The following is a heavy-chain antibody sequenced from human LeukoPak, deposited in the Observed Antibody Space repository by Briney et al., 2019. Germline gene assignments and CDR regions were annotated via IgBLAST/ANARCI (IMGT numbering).Heavy chain of an antibody. J-gene: IGHJ4*02. CDR1: GFTFSSYA. Sequence: QPGRSLRLFCAASGFTFSSYAMHWVRQAPGKGLEWVAVISYDGSNKYYADSVKGRFTISRDNSKNTLYLQMNSLRAEDTAVYYCARTPGEGDCANGVCYTYYFDYWGQGTLVTVSS. D-gene: IGHD2-8*01. V-gene: IGHV3-30-3*01. CDR2: ISYDGSNK. CDR3: ARTPGEGDCANGVCYTYYFDY.